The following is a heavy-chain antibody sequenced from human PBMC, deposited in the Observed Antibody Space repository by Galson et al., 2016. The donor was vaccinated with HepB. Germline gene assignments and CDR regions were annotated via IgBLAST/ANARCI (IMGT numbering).Heavy chain of an antibody. V-gene: IGHV2-5*01. CDR3: ARPYYYNRSGYLIFDF. Sequence: RYNPSLQTRLTITKDTSKNQVVLTMTNMAPVDTATYFCARPYYYNRSGYLIFDFWGQGTLVTVSS. J-gene: IGHJ4*02. D-gene: IGHD3-22*01.